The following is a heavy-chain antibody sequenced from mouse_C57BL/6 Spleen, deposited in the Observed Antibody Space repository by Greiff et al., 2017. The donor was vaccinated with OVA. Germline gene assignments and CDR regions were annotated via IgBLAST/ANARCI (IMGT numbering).Heavy chain of an antibody. J-gene: IGHJ4*01. CDR2: IDPSDSYT. CDR3: ARLEYAMDY. Sequence: VKLQQPGAELVRPGTSVKLSCKASGYTFTSYWMHWVKQRPGQGLEWIGVIDPSDSYTNYNQKFKGKATLTVDTSSSTAYMQLSSLTSEDSAVYYCARLEYAMDYWGQGTSVTVSS. CDR1: GYTFTSYW. V-gene: IGHV1-59*01.